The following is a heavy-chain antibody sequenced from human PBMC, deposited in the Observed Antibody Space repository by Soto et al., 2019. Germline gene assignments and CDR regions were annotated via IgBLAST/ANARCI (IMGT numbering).Heavy chain of an antibody. CDR1: GYTLTELS. V-gene: IGHV1-24*01. J-gene: IGHJ5*02. D-gene: IGHD3-3*01. CDR3: ATDGLYYDFWSGYYTPGLFDP. CDR2: FDPEDGET. Sequence: GASVKVSCKVSGYTLTELSMHWVRQAPGKGLEWMGGFDPEDGETIYAQKFQGRVTMTEDTSTDTAYMELSSLRSEDTAVHYCATDGLYYDFWSGYYTPGLFDPWGQGTLVTVSS.